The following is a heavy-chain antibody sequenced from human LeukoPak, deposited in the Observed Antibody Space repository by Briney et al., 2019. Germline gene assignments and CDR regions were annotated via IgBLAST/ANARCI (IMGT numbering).Heavy chain of an antibody. CDR3: ASTFLAYCGGDCYSEPWYLDL. D-gene: IGHD2-21*02. V-gene: IGHV4-61*02. J-gene: IGHJ2*01. CDR1: GGSISSGSYY. Sequence: SETLSLACTVSGGSISSGSYYWSWIRQPAGKGLEWIGRIYTSGSTNYNPSLKSRVTISVDTSKNQFSLKLSSVTAADTAVYYCASTFLAYCGGDCYSEPWYLDLWGRGTLVTVSS. CDR2: IYTSGST.